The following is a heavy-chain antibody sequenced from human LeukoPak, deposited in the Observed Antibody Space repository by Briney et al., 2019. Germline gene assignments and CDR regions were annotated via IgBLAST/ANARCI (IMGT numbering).Heavy chain of an antibody. D-gene: IGHD6-19*01. CDR3: AKENSGWYYFDY. CDR1: GFTFSNFG. V-gene: IGHV3-30*02. J-gene: IGHJ4*02. Sequence: GGSLRLSCAASGFTFSNFGMHWVRQAPGKGLEWVAFIRYDGTNKYHADSVKGRFTISRDDSKNTLYLQMNSLRPEDTAVYYCAKENSGWYYFDYWGQGTLVTVSS. CDR2: IRYDGTNK.